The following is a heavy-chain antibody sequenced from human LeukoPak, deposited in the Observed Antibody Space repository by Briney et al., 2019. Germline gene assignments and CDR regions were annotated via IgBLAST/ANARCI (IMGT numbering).Heavy chain of an antibody. CDR1: GGSISSYY. CDR3: ARVGAGARFDY. D-gene: IGHD3-10*01. J-gene: IGHJ4*02. CDR2: IHYSGST. Sequence: SETLSLTCTVSGGSISSYYWSWIRQPPGKGLEWIGYIHYSGSTNYNPSLKSRVTISVDTSKNQFSLKLSSVTAADTAVYYCARVGAGARFDYWGQGTLVTVSS. V-gene: IGHV4-59*01.